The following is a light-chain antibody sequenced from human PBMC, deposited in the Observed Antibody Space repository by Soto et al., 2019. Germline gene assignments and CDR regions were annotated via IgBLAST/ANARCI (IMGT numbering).Light chain of an antibody. CDR3: QQRSSWPPYT. CDR2: DAS. V-gene: IGKV3-11*01. Sequence: EIVLTQSPATLSLSPGERATLSCRASQTVNTYLAWYQQKPGQAPRLLIYDASSRATGIPARFTGSGSGTDFTLTISSLEPEDFAVYYCQQRSSWPPYTFXQGTKVDIK. CDR1: QTVNTY. J-gene: IGKJ2*01.